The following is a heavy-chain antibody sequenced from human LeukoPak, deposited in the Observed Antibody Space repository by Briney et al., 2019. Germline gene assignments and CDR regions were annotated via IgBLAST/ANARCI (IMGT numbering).Heavy chain of an antibody. CDR3: AYYHCSGGSCYFDY. V-gene: IGHV4-59*01. CDR2: IYYSGST. Sequence: SETLSLTCTVSGVSISSYYWSWIRQPPGKGLEWIGYIYYSGSTNYNPSLKSRVTISVDTSKNQFSLKLSSVTAADTAVYYCAYYHCSGGSCYFDYWGQGTLVTVSS. D-gene: IGHD2-15*01. CDR1: GVSISSYY. J-gene: IGHJ4*02.